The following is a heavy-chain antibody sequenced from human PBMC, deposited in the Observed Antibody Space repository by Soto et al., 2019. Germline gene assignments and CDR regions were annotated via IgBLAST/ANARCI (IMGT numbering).Heavy chain of an antibody. CDR3: AIRIAAAFYYYYGMDV. J-gene: IGHJ6*02. Sequence: QVQLVQSGAEVKKPGSSVKVSCKASGGTFSSYAISWVRQAPGQGLEWMGGIIPIFGTANYAQKFQGRVTITADESTSTAYMELSSLRSEGTAVYYCAIRIAAAFYYYYGMDVWGQGTTVTVSS. CDR2: IIPIFGTA. CDR1: GGTFSSYA. D-gene: IGHD6-13*01. V-gene: IGHV1-69*01.